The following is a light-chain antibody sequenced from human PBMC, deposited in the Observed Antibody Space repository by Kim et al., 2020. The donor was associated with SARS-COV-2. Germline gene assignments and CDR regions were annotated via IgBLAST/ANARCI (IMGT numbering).Light chain of an antibody. J-gene: IGKJ1*01. CDR2: RTS. Sequence: DIQMTQSPSTLSASVGDRVTITCRASQSISTWLAWYQQKPGKAPTLLISRTSTLESGVPSTFSGSGSGTEFTLTISSLQPEDFATYYCQQYNSFPATFGQGTKVDIK. CDR1: QSISTW. CDR3: QQYNSFPAT. V-gene: IGKV1-5*03.